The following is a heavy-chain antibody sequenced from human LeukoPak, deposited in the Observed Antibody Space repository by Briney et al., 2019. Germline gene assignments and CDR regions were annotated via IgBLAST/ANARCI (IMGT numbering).Heavy chain of an antibody. CDR2: SSSSDDGK. CDR1: GLSLNNYA. J-gene: IGHJ4*02. Sequence: GGSLRLSCTASGLSLNNYAMSWVRQVPGKGLEWVSASSSSDDGKWYAESVRGRFTISRDNAKNSLYLQMNSLRAEDTALYYCALLVGATLDFDNWGQGTLVTVSS. V-gene: IGHV3-21*03. D-gene: IGHD1-26*01. CDR3: ALLVGATLDFDN.